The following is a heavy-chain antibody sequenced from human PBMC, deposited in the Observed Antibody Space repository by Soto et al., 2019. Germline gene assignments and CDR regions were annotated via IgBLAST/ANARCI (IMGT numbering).Heavy chain of an antibody. V-gene: IGHV3-64D*06. CDR3: VKGRDKHCSGRTCGLWMDL. Sequence: GCLRLSCSASGLSLKSHAMPWVRQAPGKGLEYVSSIHTGGETTFYADAVKGRFIVSRDNSNNTLDLQMTSLKYEDSGVYYCVKGRDKHCSGRTCGLWMDLWGQGTTVTGSS. CDR1: GLSLKSHA. J-gene: IGHJ6*02. CDR2: IHTGGETT. D-gene: IGHD6-19*01.